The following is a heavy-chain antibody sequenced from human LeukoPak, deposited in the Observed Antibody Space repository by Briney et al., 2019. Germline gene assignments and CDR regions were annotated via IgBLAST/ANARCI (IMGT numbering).Heavy chain of an antibody. CDR3: ARGLLRELLGLDY. J-gene: IGHJ4*02. CDR1: GYTFTDHY. V-gene: IGHV1-2*02. D-gene: IGHD3-16*01. Sequence: GASVKVSCKTSGYTFTDHYIHWVRQAPGQGPEWMGWMNPNTGGTNYAQKFRGRVAVTRDTSINTAYMELTSLTSDDTAMYCCARGLLRELLGLDYWGQGTLVTVSS. CDR2: MNPNTGGT.